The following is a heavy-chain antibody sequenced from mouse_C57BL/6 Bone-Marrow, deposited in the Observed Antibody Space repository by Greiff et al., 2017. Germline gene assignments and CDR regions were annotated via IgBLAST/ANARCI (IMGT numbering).Heavy chain of an antibody. J-gene: IGHJ2*01. CDR2: IYPTSGRT. CDR3: ARSGPLVRSFDY. V-gene: IGHV1-55*01. CDR1: GYTFTSYW. Sequence: QVQLQQPGAELVKPGASVKMSCKASGYTFTSYWITWVKQRPGQGLEWIGDIYPTSGRTNYNEKFKSKAILTVDTSSTTAYMQLSSLTSEDSAVFYCARSGPLVRSFDYGGQGTTLTVSS. D-gene: IGHD2-14*01.